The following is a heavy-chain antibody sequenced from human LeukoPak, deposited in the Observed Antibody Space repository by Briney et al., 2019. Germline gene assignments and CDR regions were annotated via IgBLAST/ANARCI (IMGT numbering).Heavy chain of an antibody. CDR2: ISGSGGNT. CDR1: GFTSSSYA. D-gene: IGHD3-10*01. J-gene: IGHJ5*02. CDR3: AKAIPSYYYGSGSYPNNWFDP. Sequence: GGSLRLSCAASGFTSSSYAMSWVRQAPGKGLEWVSVISGSGGNTYYADSVKGRFTISRDNSKNTLYLQMNSLRAEDTAVYYCAKAIPSYYYGSGSYPNNWFDPWGQGTLVTVSS. V-gene: IGHV3-23*01.